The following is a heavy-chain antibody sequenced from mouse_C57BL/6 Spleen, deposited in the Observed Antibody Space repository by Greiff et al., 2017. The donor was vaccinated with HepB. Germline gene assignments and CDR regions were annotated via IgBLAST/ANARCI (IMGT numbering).Heavy chain of an antibody. CDR2: INNDGSST. J-gene: IGHJ2*01. CDR3: ARTGLRRGYFDY. Sequence: EVMLVESEGGLVQPGSSMKLSCTASGFTFSDYYMAWVRQVPEKGLEWVANINNDGSSTYYLDSLKSRFIISRDNAKNILYLQMSSLKSEDTATYYCARTGLRRGYFDYWGQGTTLTVSS. CDR1: GFTFSDYY. V-gene: IGHV5-16*01. D-gene: IGHD2-4*01.